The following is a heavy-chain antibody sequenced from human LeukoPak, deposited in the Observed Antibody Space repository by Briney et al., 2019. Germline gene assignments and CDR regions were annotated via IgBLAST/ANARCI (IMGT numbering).Heavy chain of an antibody. V-gene: IGHV3-23*01. CDR3: ARRGRITGTFADY. CDR2: ISGSGGST. CDR1: GFTFSSYA. J-gene: IGHJ4*02. Sequence: SGGSLRLSCAASGFTFSSYAMSWVLQAPGKGLEWVSAISGSGGSTYYADSVKGRFTISRDNSKNTLYLQMNSLRAEDTAVYYCARRGRITGTFADYWGQGTLVTVSS. D-gene: IGHD1-7*01.